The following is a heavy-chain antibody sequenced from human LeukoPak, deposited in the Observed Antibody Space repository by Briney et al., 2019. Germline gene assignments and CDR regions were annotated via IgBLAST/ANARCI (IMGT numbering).Heavy chain of an antibody. CDR2: ISRSSSYI. J-gene: IGHJ6*03. V-gene: IGHV3-21*01. CDR3: ARVVAATFIFDYMDV. CDR1: GFKFSDYS. Sequence: GGSLRLSCAVSGFKFSDYSMNWVRQAPGKGLEWVSSISRSSSYIYYADSVKGRFTISRDNAKKSMYLQMNSLRAEDTAVYYCARVVAATFIFDYMDVWGKGATVTISS. D-gene: IGHD3-3*02.